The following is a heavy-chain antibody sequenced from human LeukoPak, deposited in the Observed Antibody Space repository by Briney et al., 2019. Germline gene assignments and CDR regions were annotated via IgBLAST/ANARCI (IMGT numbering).Heavy chain of an antibody. V-gene: IGHV4-59*01. CDR2: IYYSGST. D-gene: IGHD7-27*01. CDR1: GGSISSYY. J-gene: IGHJ3*02. CDR3: ARPPLGMGDAFDI. Sequence: SETLSLTCTVSGGSISSYYWSWIRQPPGKGLEWIGYIYYSGSTNYNPSLKSRVTISVDTSKNQFSLKLSSVTAADTAVYYCARPPLGMGDAFDIWGQGTMVTVSS.